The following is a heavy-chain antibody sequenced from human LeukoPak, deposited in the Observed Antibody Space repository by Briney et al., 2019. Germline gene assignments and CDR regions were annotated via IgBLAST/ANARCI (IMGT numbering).Heavy chain of an antibody. CDR2: INAGNGNT. Sequence: GASVKVSCNASGYTFTSYAMHWVRQAPGQRLEWMGWINAGNGNTKYSQKFQGRVTITRDTSASTAYMELSSLRSEDTAVYYCARDRNFRGIAVAGTYWFDPWGQGTLVTVSS. D-gene: IGHD6-19*01. CDR3: ARDRNFRGIAVAGTYWFDP. CDR1: GYTFTSYA. J-gene: IGHJ5*02. V-gene: IGHV1-3*01.